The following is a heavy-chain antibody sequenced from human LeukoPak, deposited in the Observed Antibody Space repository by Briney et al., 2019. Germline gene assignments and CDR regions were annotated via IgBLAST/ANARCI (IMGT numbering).Heavy chain of an antibody. Sequence: GGSLRLSCAVSGFTFSRYSMNWVRQAPGKGLEWVSSISNSGSYIYYADSVKGRFTISRDNAKNSLYLQMNSLRAEDTAVYYCARDLLCSSTSCYLYYYYYGMDVWGQGTTVTVSS. J-gene: IGHJ6*02. V-gene: IGHV3-21*01. CDR1: GFTFSRYS. CDR2: ISNSGSYI. CDR3: ARDLLCSSTSCYLYYYYYGMDV. D-gene: IGHD2-2*01.